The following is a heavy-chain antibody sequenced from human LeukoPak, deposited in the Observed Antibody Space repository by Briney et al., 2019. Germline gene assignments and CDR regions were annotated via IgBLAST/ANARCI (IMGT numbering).Heavy chain of an antibody. V-gene: IGHV3-7*01. Sequence: GGSLRLSCAASGFTFSSYWMSWVRQAPGKGLEWVANIKQDGSEKYYVDSVKGRFTISSDNAKNSLYLQMNSCRAEDTAGYYRARGGDGPPTFDIWGQGTMVTVSS. J-gene: IGHJ3*02. CDR3: ARGGDGPPTFDI. D-gene: IGHD3-10*01. CDR1: GFTFSSYW. CDR2: IKQDGSEK.